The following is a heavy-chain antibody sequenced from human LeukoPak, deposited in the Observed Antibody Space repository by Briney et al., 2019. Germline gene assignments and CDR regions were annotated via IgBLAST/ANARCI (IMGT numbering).Heavy chain of an antibody. CDR3: ARGFTVMDAFDF. CDR2: IYYSGST. D-gene: IGHD2-21*01. V-gene: IGHV4-59*01. Sequence: SETLSFTCTVSGDSLNNAYWSWIRQPPGKGLEWIGHIYYSGSTEYNPSLKSRVTISEDTSENQIFLKLNSVTAADTALYYCARGFTVMDAFDFWGPGTMVSVSS. J-gene: IGHJ3*01. CDR1: GDSLNNAY.